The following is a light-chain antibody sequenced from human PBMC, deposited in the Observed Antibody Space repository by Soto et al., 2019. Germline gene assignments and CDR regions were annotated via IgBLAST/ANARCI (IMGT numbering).Light chain of an antibody. Sequence: DIQMTQSPSSLSASVGDRVTITCRASQSISTYLNWYQQKPGKAPKVLIYAASTLQSGVPSRFSASGSGTDFTLTISSLQPEDVATYFCQQSFRTPITFGQGTRLEIK. CDR3: QQSFRTPIT. V-gene: IGKV1-39*01. CDR2: AAS. CDR1: QSISTY. J-gene: IGKJ5*01.